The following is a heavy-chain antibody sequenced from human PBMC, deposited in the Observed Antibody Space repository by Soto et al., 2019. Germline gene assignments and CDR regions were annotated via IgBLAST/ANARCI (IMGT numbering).Heavy chain of an antibody. CDR1: GFTFGIHE. CDR2: ISSIGVAT. CDR3: AREGRVGGIDY. Sequence: GASLRVSCAASGFTFGIHEMNWVRQAPGKGLEWVSYISSIGVATYYADSVKGRFTISRDNAKNSLYLQMNSLRAEDTAVYYCAREGRVGGIDYWGQGTPVTVSS. J-gene: IGHJ4*02. D-gene: IGHD6-19*01. V-gene: IGHV3-48*03.